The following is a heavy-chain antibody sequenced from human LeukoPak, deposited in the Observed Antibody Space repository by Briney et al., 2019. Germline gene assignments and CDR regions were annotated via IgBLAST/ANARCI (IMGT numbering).Heavy chain of an antibody. J-gene: IGHJ4*02. CDR2: INHSGST. Sequence: SETLSLTCAVYGGSFSGYYWSWIRQPPGKGLEWIGEINHSGSTNYNPSLKSRVTISVDTSKNQFSLKLSSVIAADTAVYYCARGLGDFWSAKAVSLDYWGQGTLVTVSS. CDR1: GGSFSGYY. V-gene: IGHV4-34*01. CDR3: ARGLGDFWSAKAVSLDY. D-gene: IGHD3-3*01.